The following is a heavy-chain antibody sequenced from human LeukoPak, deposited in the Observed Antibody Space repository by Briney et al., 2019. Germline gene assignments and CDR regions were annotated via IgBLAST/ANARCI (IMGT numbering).Heavy chain of an antibody. J-gene: IGHJ4*02. Sequence: SVKVSCKASGGTFSSYTISWVRQAPGQGLEWMGRIIPILGIANYAQKFQGRITITADKSTSTAYMELSSLRSEDTAVYYCARDGDTAATNTDYWGQGTLVTVSP. CDR3: ARDGDTAATNTDY. CDR2: IIPILGIA. D-gene: IGHD5-18*01. CDR1: GGTFSSYT. V-gene: IGHV1-69*04.